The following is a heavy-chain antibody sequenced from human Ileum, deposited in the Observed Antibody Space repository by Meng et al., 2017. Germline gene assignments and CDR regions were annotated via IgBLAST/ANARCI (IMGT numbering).Heavy chain of an antibody. CDR3: ARGGWEYSGYRSGSGYFDD. V-gene: IGHV3-30*03. CDR2: TSHDGSII. D-gene: IGHD5-12*01. J-gene: IGHJ4*02. Sequence: GGSLRPSCAASGSPFSSYAMHWVRQVPGKGLEWVSVTSHDGSIIDYADSVKGRVSISRDNSKNTLCLQMNSLRVEDTAVYYCARGGWEYSGYRSGSGYFDDWGQGGLVTVSS. CDR1: GSPFSSYA.